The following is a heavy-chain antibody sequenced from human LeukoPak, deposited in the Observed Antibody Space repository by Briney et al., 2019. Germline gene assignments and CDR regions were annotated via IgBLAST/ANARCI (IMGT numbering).Heavy chain of an antibody. CDR3: AIPPGYCGNDCSFDH. V-gene: IGHV5-51*01. CDR2: IYPGDYET. CDR1: GYSFSNYW. J-gene: IGHJ4*02. D-gene: IGHD2-21*02. Sequence: GESLKISCEGSGYSFSNYWIGWVRQMPGKGLEWMGIIYPGDYETRYSPSFQGLVTISVNKSISTAYLQWSSLKASDTAMYYCAIPPGYCGNDCSFDHWGQGTLVTVSS.